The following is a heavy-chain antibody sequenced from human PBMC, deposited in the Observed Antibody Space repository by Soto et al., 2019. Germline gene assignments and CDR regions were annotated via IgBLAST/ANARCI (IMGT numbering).Heavy chain of an antibody. V-gene: IGHV3-30*09. CDR3: ARRAWDSYYAIAV. CDR2: ISYDGSDK. CDR1: GFTYTDFA. D-gene: IGHD3-22*01. J-gene: IGHJ6*02. Sequence: VQLVESGGGEVQPGRSLRLSCAASGFTYTDFALHWVRQAPGKGLEWVAIISYDGSDKYYADSVKGRFAISRDNPKNTLYLAMNSLRPEDTAVYFCARRAWDSYYAIAVWGQGTTVTVFS.